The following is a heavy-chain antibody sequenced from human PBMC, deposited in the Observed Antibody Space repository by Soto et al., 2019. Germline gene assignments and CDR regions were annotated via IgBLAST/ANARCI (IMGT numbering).Heavy chain of an antibody. CDR2: IYYSGST. CDR3: ARIKRITMIVVVEDPLFDI. CDR1: GGSISSGGYY. V-gene: IGHV4-31*03. J-gene: IGHJ3*02. D-gene: IGHD3-22*01. Sequence: QVQLQESGPGLVKPSQTLSLTCTVSGGSISSGGYYWSWIRQHPGKGLEWIGYIYYSGSTYYNPSLKSRVTISVDTSKNQFSLKLSSVTAADTAVYYCARIKRITMIVVVEDPLFDIWGQGTMVTVSS.